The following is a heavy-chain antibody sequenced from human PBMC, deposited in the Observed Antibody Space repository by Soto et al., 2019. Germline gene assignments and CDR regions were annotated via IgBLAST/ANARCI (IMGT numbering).Heavy chain of an antibody. CDR3: ARATFTYYYYYGMDV. CDR2: INHSGST. Sequence: SETLSLTCAVYGGSFSGYYWSWIRQPPGKGLEWIGEINHSGSTNYNPSLKSRVTISVDTSKNQFSLKLSSVTAADTAVYYCARATFTYYYYYGMDVWGQGTTVTVSS. CDR1: GGSFSGYY. J-gene: IGHJ6*02. V-gene: IGHV4-34*01.